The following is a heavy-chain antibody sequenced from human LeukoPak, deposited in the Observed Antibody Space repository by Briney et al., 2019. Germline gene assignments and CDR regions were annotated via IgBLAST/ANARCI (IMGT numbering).Heavy chain of an antibody. CDR2: IIPIFGTA. J-gene: IGHJ4*02. D-gene: IGHD2-15*01. CDR3: ARGVVAAPQTFDY. CDR1: GGTFSSYA. Sequence: SVKVSCKASGGTFSSYAISWVRQAPGQGLEWMGGIIPIFGTANYAQKFQGRVTITADESTSTAYMELSSLRSEDTAVYYCARGVVAAPQTFDYWGQGTLVTVSS. V-gene: IGHV1-69*13.